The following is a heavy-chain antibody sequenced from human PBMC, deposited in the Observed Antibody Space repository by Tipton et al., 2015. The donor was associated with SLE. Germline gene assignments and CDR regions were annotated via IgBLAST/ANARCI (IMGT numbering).Heavy chain of an antibody. J-gene: IGHJ3*02. CDR3: ARVVQGLDAFDI. V-gene: IGHV4-31*03. CDR2: IYYSGST. Sequence: TLSLTCTVSGGSISSGGYYWSWIRQHPGKGLEWIGYIYYSGSTYYNPSLKSRVTISVDTSKNQFSLKLSSVTAADTAVYYCARVVQGLDAFDIWGQGTMVTVSS. D-gene: IGHD1-1*01. CDR1: GGSISSGGYY.